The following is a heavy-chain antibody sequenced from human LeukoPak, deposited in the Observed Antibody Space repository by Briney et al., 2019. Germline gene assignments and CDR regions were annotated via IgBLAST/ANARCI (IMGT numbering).Heavy chain of an antibody. CDR3: ATIEFGSGVSFDI. V-gene: IGHV1-46*01. D-gene: IGHD3-10*01. CDR1: GYTFTSYG. J-gene: IGHJ3*02. CDR2: INPSGGST. Sequence: ASVKVSCKASGYTFTSYGISWVRQAPGQGLEWMGIINPSGGSTSYAQKFQGRVTMTRDTSTSTVYMELSSLRSEDTAVYYCATIEFGSGVSFDIWGQGTMVTVSS.